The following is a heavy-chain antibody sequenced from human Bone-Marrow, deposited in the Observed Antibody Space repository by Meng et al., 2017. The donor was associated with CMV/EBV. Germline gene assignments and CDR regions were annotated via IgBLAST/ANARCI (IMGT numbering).Heavy chain of an antibody. V-gene: IGHV3-23*01. D-gene: IGHD3-10*01. CDR2: LSGSTRST. CDR1: FTFNSYG. CDR3: AKDLYHTSTDYYGRFDH. J-gene: IGHJ4*02. Sequence: FTFNSYGMSWVSQAPGKGLEWVSSLSGSTRSTYYADSVKGRFTISRDNSQNTLYLQMNSLRAEDTAVYYCAKDLYHTSTDYYGRFDHWGQGTLVTVSS.